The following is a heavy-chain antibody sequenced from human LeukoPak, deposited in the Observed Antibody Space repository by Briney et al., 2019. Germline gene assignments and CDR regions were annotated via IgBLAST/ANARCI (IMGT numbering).Heavy chain of an antibody. J-gene: IGHJ4*02. Sequence: PSQTLSLTCTVSGGSISSGDYYWSWIRQPPGKGLEWIGYIYHSGSTYYNPSLKSRVTVSVDRSKNQFSLKLSSVTAADRAVYYCARARGSSWPFDYWGQGTLVTVSS. CDR2: IYHSGST. CDR1: GGSISSGDYY. D-gene: IGHD6-13*01. V-gene: IGHV4-30-2*01. CDR3: ARARGSSWPFDY.